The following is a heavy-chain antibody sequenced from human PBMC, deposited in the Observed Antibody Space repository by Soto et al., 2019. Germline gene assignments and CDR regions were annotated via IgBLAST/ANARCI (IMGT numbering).Heavy chain of an antibody. CDR3: TRARWAGTSDAFGI. Sequence: SETLSLTCTVSGGSISSGAYYWSWIRQHPGKGLEYIGYIYHSGSTYYNPSLKSRVTISVDTSKNQFSLKPSSVTAADTAMYYCTRARWAGTSDAFGIWGQGTMVTVSS. J-gene: IGHJ3*02. CDR2: IYHSGST. V-gene: IGHV4-31*03. CDR1: GGSISSGAYY. D-gene: IGHD6-19*01.